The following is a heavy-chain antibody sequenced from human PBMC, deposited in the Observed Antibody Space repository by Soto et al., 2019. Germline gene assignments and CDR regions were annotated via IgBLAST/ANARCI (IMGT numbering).Heavy chain of an antibody. J-gene: IGHJ4*02. V-gene: IGHV2-5*02. CDR1: GFSLSTSGVG. CDR2: IYWDDDK. CDR3: AHSGLFDNCDY. Sequence: QITLKESGPTLMKPTQTLTLTCTFSGFSLSTSGVGVGWIRQPPGKALEWLALIYWDDDKRYSPSLKSRLTITKDTSKNQVVLTMTNMDPVDTATYYCAHSGLFDNCDYWGQGTLVTVSS. D-gene: IGHD2-21*01.